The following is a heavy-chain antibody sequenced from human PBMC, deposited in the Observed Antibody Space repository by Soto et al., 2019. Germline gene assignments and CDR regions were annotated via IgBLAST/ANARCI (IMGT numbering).Heavy chain of an antibody. CDR1: GFSLSTKGVG. CDR2: IYWDDDK. Sequence: SGPTLVNPTQTLTLTCNFSGFSLSTKGVGVGWIRQPPGKALEWLGIIYWDDDKRYRPSLNNRLTITKDTSKNQVVLTMTNVDTVDTGTYFCAHLYAESGYDWRYDPWGQGTRFTVSS. D-gene: IGHD5-12*01. J-gene: IGHJ5*02. V-gene: IGHV2-5*02. CDR3: AHLYAESGYDWRYDP.